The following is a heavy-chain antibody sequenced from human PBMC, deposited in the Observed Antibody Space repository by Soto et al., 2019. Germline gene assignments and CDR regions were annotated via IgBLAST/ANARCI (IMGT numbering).Heavy chain of an antibody. J-gene: IGHJ4*02. V-gene: IGHV3-53*02. D-gene: IGHD5-12*01. Sequence: EVQLVETGGGLIQSGGSLTLSCAVSGFTVSRNFMSWVRQAPGKGLEWVSVIYSDDSRYYAGSVKGRFTISRDNSKNTLVLQMNSLRAEDTAVYFWATHRGGYERYFYHLGRGALVTVSS. CDR2: IYSDDSR. CDR1: GFTVSRNF. CDR3: ATHRGGYERYFYH.